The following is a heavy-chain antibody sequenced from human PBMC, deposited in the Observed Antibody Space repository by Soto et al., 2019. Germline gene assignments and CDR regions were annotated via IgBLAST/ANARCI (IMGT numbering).Heavy chain of an antibody. CDR1: RGSINSYY. D-gene: IGHD3-10*01. J-gene: IGHJ6*02. V-gene: IGHV4-4*07. CDR3: ARGPRGYVYYHGMDV. Sequence: SATMSITCNVSRGSINSYYVIFILNSCGKGLEWIGRIDTSGTTNYNPSLKSRVTMSVDASKNHFSLNLSSVTAADTAVYYCARGPRGYVYYHGMDVWGQGTTVTVSS. CDR2: IDTSGTT.